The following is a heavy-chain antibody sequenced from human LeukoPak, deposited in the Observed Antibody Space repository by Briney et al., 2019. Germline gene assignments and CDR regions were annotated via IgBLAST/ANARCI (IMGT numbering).Heavy chain of an antibody. Sequence: ASVKVSCKASGYTLTSYDINWVRQATGQGLEWMGWMNPNSGRTGYAQNFQGRITITRNTSISTAYMELSSLRSEDTAVYYCARDPHNAFDIWGQGTMVTVSS. CDR2: MNPNSGRT. CDR1: GYTLTSYD. CDR3: ARDPHNAFDI. J-gene: IGHJ3*02. V-gene: IGHV1-8*01.